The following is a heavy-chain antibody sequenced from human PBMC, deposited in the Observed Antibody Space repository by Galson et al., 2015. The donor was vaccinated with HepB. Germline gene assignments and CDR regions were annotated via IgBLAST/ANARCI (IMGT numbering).Heavy chain of an antibody. Sequence: SLRLSCAASGFTFRSYAMNWIRQTPGKGLEWIAAITASGRDSYYADSVKGRFTISRDNSRNTLYLQMNSLRADDTAVYYCAKAAGLGPTRLDFWGQGTPVTVSS. CDR1: GFTFRSYA. V-gene: IGHV3-23*01. D-gene: IGHD1-26*01. CDR3: AKAAGLGPTRLDF. J-gene: IGHJ4*02. CDR2: ITASGRDS.